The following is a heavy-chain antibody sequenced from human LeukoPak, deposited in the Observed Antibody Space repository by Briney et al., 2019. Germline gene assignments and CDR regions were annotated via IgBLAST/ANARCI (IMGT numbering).Heavy chain of an antibody. J-gene: IGHJ4*02. CDR1: GFIFSSYV. CDR2: ISYDGSNK. D-gene: IGHD2-15*01. Sequence: GGSLRLSCGASGFIFSSYVMHWVRQAPGKGLEWVAVISYDGSNKYYADSVKGRFTLSRDNSKNTLYLQMNSLRAEDTAVYFCARANWAGIEAPATDYWGQGTLVTVSS. V-gene: IGHV3-30-3*01. CDR3: ARANWAGIEAPATDY.